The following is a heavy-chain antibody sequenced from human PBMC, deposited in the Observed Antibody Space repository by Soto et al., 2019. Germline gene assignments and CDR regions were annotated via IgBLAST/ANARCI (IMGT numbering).Heavy chain of an antibody. J-gene: IGHJ3*02. Sequence: SATLSLTCTVSGGSISNFYWSWSRQPPGKGLEWIGCIFYNGSTNYNPSLKSRVTISVDTSKNQFSLKLSSVTAADTAVYFCARDGYNHLDAFDIWGQGTMVTVSS. CDR3: ARDGYNHLDAFDI. V-gene: IGHV4-59*01. CDR1: GGSISNFY. D-gene: IGHD5-12*01. CDR2: IFYNGST.